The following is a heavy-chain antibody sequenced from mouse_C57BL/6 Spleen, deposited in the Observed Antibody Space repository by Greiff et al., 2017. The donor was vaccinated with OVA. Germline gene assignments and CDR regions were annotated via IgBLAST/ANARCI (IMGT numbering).Heavy chain of an antibody. CDR1: GFSLTSYG. CDR2: IWSGGST. D-gene: IGHD2-4*01. J-gene: IGHJ3*01. V-gene: IGHV2-2*01. Sequence: QVQLKESGPGLVQPSQSLSITCTVSGFSLTSYGVHWVRQSPGKGLEWLGVIWSGGSTDYNAAFISRLSISKDNSKSQVFFKMNSLQADDTAIYYCASYYDYEWFAYWGQGTLVTVSA. CDR3: ASYYDYEWFAY.